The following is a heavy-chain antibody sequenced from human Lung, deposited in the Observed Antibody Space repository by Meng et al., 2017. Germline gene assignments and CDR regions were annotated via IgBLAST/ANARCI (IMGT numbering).Heavy chain of an antibody. CDR1: IGSISRDSY. CDR2: IYSSENP. D-gene: IGHD3-9*01. V-gene: IGHV4-30-4*08. CDR3: ARGPLRGLTLTGYYDS. J-gene: IGHJ4*02. Sequence: LQEQGQDIVKPSPPLALTYTASIGSISRDSYFGRNRQPPGKHREWSDSIYSSENPYYNPSLQSRVTITVDTSKNQFSLKVNSVTAADTAVYFCARGPLRGLTLTGYYDSWGQGRLVTVSS.